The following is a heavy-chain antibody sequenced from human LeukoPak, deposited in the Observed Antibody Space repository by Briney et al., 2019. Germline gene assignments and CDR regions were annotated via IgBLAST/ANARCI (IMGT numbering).Heavy chain of an antibody. Sequence: SETLSLTRTVSGGSISSSSYYWGWIRQPPGKGLQWIGSIHHSGSTYYNPSLKSRVTISVDTSKNQFSLKLSSVTAADTAVYYCARTSSSGLVGGYYFDYWGQGTLVTVSS. V-gene: IGHV4-39*07. CDR2: IHHSGST. D-gene: IGHD6-19*01. CDR3: ARTSSSGLVGGYYFDY. J-gene: IGHJ4*02. CDR1: GGSISSSSYY.